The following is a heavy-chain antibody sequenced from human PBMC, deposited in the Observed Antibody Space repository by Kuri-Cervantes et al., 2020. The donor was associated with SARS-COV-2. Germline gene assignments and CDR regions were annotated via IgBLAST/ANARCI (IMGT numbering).Heavy chain of an antibody. Sequence: LRLSCAVSGGSVSSDDYYWSWLRQHPGKGLEWIVYIYYSGSTYYNPFLKSRVTISVDTSKNQFSLKLSSVTAADTAVYYCARDSSSYYDSSGYYITDAFDIWGQGTMVTVSS. J-gene: IGHJ3*02. V-gene: IGHV4-31*02. CDR2: IYYSGST. D-gene: IGHD3-22*01. CDR1: GGSVSSDDYY. CDR3: ARDSSSYYDSSGYYITDAFDI.